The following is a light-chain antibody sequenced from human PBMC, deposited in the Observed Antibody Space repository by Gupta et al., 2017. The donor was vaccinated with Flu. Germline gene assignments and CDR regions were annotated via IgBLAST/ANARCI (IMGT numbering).Light chain of an antibody. V-gene: IGKV1D-16*01. Sequence: SCLLASVGDRGTISCREGQEINRWLGWYKQKQGQAPKSLIYAAASWQSGVASRFSGSGSGRHLAITINNRQQEEFATYYCQQYNSYPLHTFGQGTKLEIK. CDR3: QQYNSYPLHT. J-gene: IGKJ2*01. CDR1: QEINRW. CDR2: AAA.